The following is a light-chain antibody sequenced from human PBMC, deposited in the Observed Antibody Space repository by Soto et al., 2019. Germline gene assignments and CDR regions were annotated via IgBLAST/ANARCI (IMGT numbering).Light chain of an antibody. J-gene: IGLJ1*01. CDR1: TSDLGGYNY. V-gene: IGLV2-11*01. CDR3: CSYAGSYCYV. Sequence: QSALTQPRSVSGSPGQSVAISCTGTTSDLGGYNYVSWYQQHPSKAPKLMIYDVTKRPSGVPDRFSGSKSGNTASLTISGLQAEDEADYYCCSYAGSYCYVFGTGTKLTVL. CDR2: DVT.